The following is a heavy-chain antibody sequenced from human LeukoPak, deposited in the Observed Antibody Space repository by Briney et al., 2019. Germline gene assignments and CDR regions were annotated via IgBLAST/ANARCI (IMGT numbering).Heavy chain of an antibody. CDR3: AREGSTMNVDYYYYGMDV. CDR2: INPSGGST. D-gene: IGHD3-10*01. CDR1: GYTFTSYY. V-gene: IGHV1-46*01. Sequence: ASVKVSCKASGYTFTSYYMHWVRQAPGQGLEWMGLINPSGGSTSYAQKFQGRVTMTRDTSTSTVYMELSSLRSEDTAVYYCAREGSTMNVDYYYYGMDVWGQGTTVTVSS. J-gene: IGHJ6*02.